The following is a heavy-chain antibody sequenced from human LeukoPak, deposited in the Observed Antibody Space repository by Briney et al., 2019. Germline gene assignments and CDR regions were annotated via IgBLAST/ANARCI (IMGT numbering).Heavy chain of an antibody. CDR3: ARVGETSSGYYPFDY. Sequence: GASVKVSCKASGYTFSDYYIHWVRQAPGQGLEWMGWSNPKSGDTNYAQKFQGRVTMTRDTSISTAYMEVSRLRFDDTAVYYCARVGETSSGYYPFDYWGQGTLVTVSS. D-gene: IGHD3-22*01. V-gene: IGHV1-2*02. CDR2: SNPKSGDT. CDR1: GYTFSDYY. J-gene: IGHJ4*02.